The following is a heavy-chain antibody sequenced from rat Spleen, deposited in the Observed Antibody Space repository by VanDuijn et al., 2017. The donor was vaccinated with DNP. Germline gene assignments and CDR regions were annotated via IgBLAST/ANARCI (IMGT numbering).Heavy chain of an antibody. D-gene: IGHD1-1*01. CDR3: ASTVVTLFDY. V-gene: IGHV5S10*01. CDR1: GFTFSDYN. Sequence: EVQLVESGGGVVQPGKSLKLSCAASGFTFSDYNMAWVRQAPKKGLEWVATISTSDSRTYYPDSVKGRFTISRDNAKSNLYLQMNSLKSEDTATYYCASTVVTLFDYWGQGVMVTVSS. J-gene: IGHJ2*01. CDR2: ISTSDSRT.